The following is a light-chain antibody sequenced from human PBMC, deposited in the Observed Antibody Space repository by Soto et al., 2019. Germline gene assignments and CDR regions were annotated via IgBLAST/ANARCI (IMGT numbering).Light chain of an antibody. V-gene: IGLV2-11*01. J-gene: IGLJ2*01. Sequence: QSALTQPRSVSGSPGQSVTVSCTGTSSDVGGYNFVSWFQQHPGKAPKLIIYDVTERPSGVPDRFSGSKSGNTASLTISWLQAEDEADYYCCSYAGTYAVVFGGGTKLTVL. CDR2: DVT. CDR3: CSYAGTYAVV. CDR1: SSDVGGYNF.